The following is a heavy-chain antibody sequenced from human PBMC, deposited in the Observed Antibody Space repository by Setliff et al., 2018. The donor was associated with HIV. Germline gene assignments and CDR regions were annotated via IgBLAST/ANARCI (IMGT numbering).Heavy chain of an antibody. CDR2: INPSGGST. J-gene: IGHJ6*03. CDR3: ARDLRYCSSTSCYFYYYYYYMDV. CDR1: GYTFSSHS. V-gene: IGHV1-46*01. Sequence: ASVKVSCKASGYTFSSHSIHWVRQAPGQGLEWMGIINPSGGSTSYAQKFQGRVTMTRDTSTSTVYMELSSLRSEDTAVYYCARDLRYCSSTSCYFYYYYYYMDVWGKGTTVTVSS. D-gene: IGHD2-2*01.